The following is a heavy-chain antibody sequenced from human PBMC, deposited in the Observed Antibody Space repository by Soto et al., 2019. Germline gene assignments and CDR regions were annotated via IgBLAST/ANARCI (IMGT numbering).Heavy chain of an antibody. CDR2: IYYSGST. J-gene: IGHJ5*02. CDR1: GGSISSSSYY. D-gene: IGHD6-19*01. CDR3: ARFRHIAVARSP. V-gene: IGHV4-39*01. Sequence: PSETLSLTCTVSGGSISSSSYYWGWIRQPPGKGLEWIGSIYYSGSTYYNPSLKSRVTISVDTSKNQFSLKLSSVTAADTAVYYCARFRHIAVARSPWGQGTLVTVSS.